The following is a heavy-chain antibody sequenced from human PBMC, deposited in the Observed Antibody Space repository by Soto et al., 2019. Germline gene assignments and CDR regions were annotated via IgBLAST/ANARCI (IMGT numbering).Heavy chain of an antibody. J-gene: IGHJ4*02. V-gene: IGHV1-8*01. CDR1: GYRFTSYD. CDR3: ARPHHCSGGSCYSFDY. Sequence: ASVKVSCKASGYRFTSYDINWGRQAAGQGLEWMGWMNPNSGNTGYAQKFQGRVTMTRNPSISTAYMELSSLRSEDTAVYYCARPHHCSGGSCYSFDYWRQGTLVTVSS. CDR2: MNPNSGNT. D-gene: IGHD2-15*01.